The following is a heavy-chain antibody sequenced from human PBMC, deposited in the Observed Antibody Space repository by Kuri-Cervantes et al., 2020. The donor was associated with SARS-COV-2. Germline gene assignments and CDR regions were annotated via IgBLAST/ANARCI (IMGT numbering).Heavy chain of an antibody. CDR3: ARDGDSSSRYYFDY. V-gene: IGHV3-48*03. J-gene: IGHJ4*02. D-gene: IGHD6-13*01. Sequence: GESLKISCAASGFTFSSHEMNWVRQAPGKGLEWVSYISSSGSFIYYADSVKGRFTLSRDNAKNMLFLQMNSLRAEDTAVYYCARDGDSSSRYYFDYWGQGSLVTVSS. CDR2: ISSSGSFI. CDR1: GFTFSSHE.